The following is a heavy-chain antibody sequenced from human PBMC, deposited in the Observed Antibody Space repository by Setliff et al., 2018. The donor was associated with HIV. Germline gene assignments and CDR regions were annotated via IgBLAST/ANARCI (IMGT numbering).Heavy chain of an antibody. CDR3: ARLYYYDSSGYYFLYYYYGMDV. D-gene: IGHD3-22*01. V-gene: IGHV4-61*09. J-gene: IGHJ6*02. CDR2: MYTTGST. Sequence: PSETLSLTCTVSGGSISSGAYYWTWIRQPAGKGLDWIGHMYTTGSTNYNASLKSRVTMSVDTSKNQFSLSLRSVTAADTAVYYCARLYYYDSSGYYFLYYYYGMDVWGQGTTVTVSS. CDR1: GGSISSGAYY.